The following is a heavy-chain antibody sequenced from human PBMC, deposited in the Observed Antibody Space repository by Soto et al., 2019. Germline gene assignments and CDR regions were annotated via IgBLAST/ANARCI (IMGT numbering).Heavy chain of an antibody. CDR1: GDSVSSSSAA. V-gene: IGHV6-1*01. Sequence: SQTLSLTCAISGDSVSSSSAAWNWIRQSPSRGLEWLGRTYYRSKWKNDYAISVKSRITVNPDTSKNQFSLQMNSVTPEDTAVYYCARGYGDTGYIDIWGQGTMVTVSS. D-gene: IGHD5-12*01. J-gene: IGHJ3*02. CDR3: ARGYGDTGYIDI. CDR2: TYYRSKWKN.